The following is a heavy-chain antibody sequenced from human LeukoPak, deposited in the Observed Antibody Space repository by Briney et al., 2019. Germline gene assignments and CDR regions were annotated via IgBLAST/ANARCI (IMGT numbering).Heavy chain of an antibody. Sequence: PSETLSLTCTVSGGSISSYYWSWIRQPPGKGLEWIGEINHSGSTNYNPSLKSRVTISVDTSKNQFSLKLSSVTAADTAVYYCARLHGGKIYYYYYYMDVWGKGTTVTISS. CDR2: INHSGST. J-gene: IGHJ6*03. V-gene: IGHV4-34*01. CDR3: ARLHGGKIYYYYYYMDV. D-gene: IGHD4-23*01. CDR1: GGSISSYY.